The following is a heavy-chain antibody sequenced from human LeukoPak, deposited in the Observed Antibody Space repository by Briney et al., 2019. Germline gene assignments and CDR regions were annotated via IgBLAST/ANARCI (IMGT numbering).Heavy chain of an antibody. D-gene: IGHD5-12*01. J-gene: IGHJ4*02. CDR2: IYTSGST. CDR1: GGSISSYY. CDR3: AREHPVAIAPDY. Sequence: SETLSLTCTVSGGSISSYYWSWIRQPAGKGLEWIGRIYTSGSTNYNPSLESRVTMSVDTSRNQFSLILTSVTAADTAIYYCAREHPVAIAPDYWGQGTLVTVSS. V-gene: IGHV4-4*07.